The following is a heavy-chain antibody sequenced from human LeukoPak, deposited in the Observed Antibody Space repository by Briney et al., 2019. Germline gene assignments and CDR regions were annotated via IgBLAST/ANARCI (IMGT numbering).Heavy chain of an antibody. CDR3: ARRLTLVRGVSGTDAFDI. CDR1: GYTFTSYY. V-gene: IGHV1-46*01. Sequence: ASVKVSCKASGYTFTSYYMHWVRQAPGQGLEWMVIINPSGGSTSYAQKFQGRVTITADKSTSTAYMELSSLSSEDTAMYFCARRLTLVRGVSGTDAFDIWGQGTMVTVSS. CDR2: INPSGGST. D-gene: IGHD3-10*01. J-gene: IGHJ3*02.